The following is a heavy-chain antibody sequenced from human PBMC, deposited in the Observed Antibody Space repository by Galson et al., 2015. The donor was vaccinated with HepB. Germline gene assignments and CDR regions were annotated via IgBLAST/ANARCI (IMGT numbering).Heavy chain of an antibody. J-gene: IGHJ5*02. CDR1: GDSVSSRSAA. CDR3: ARDRPYFWSGYHTPNWFDP. V-gene: IGHV6-1*01. Sequence: CAISGDSVSSRSAAWNWIRQSPSRGLEWLGRTYYRSKWYNDYAVSVKSRVTINPDTSKNQFSLQLNSVTPEDTAVYYCARDRPYFWSGYHTPNWFDPWGQGTLVTVSS. CDR2: TYYRSKWYN. D-gene: IGHD3-3*01.